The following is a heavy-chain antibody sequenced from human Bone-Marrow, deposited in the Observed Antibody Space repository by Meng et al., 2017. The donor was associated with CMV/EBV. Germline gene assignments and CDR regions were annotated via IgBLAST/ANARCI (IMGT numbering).Heavy chain of an antibody. CDR3: AKDTNFYGSGEGFDAFDI. V-gene: IGHV3-74*03. Sequence: EGPLGLSCAASGLLFTDYWMHWVRQAPGKGLVWVSRIDSDGRITTYADSVKGRFTISRDNAKNTLYLQMNSLRAEDTALYYCAKDTNFYGSGEGFDAFDIWGQGTMVTVSS. CDR1: GLLFTDYW. D-gene: IGHD3-10*01. J-gene: IGHJ3*02. CDR2: IDSDGRIT.